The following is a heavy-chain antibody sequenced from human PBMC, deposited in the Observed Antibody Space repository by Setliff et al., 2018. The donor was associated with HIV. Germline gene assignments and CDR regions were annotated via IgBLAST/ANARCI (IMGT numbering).Heavy chain of an antibody. Sequence: SVKVSGKASGGTSSTHAMNWVRQAPGQGLEWMGQIISILEITDYAQKLQGRVTITADGPTNTFYMELGGLRSDDTAVYYCAGPRGDEAFDIWGQGTMVTVSS. CDR2: IISILEIT. D-gene: IGHD3-10*01. J-gene: IGHJ3*02. V-gene: IGHV1-69*10. CDR1: GGTSSTHA. CDR3: AGPRGDEAFDI.